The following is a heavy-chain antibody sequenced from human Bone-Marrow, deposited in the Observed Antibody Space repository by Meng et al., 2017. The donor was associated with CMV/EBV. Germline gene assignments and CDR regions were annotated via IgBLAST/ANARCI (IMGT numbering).Heavy chain of an antibody. CDR2: INIDGSDK. CDR3: ARVNPGYCSSTSCYTKEYYFYYGMDV. D-gene: IGHD2-2*02. CDR1: GFRLSAHY. Sequence: GGSLRLSCEVSGFRLSAHYMTWIRQAPGKGLEWISYINIDGSDKFYADSVRGRFTISRDNAKNSLYLQMNSLRAEDTAVYYCARVNPGYCSSTSCYTKEYYFYYGMDVWGLGTTATFSS. V-gene: IGHV3-11*04. J-gene: IGHJ6*02.